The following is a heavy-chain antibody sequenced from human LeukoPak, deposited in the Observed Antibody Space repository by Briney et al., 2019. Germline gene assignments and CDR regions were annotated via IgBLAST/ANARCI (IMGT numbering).Heavy chain of an antibody. CDR1: GGSVSSDNSY. CDR3: ARGYYYHR. V-gene: IGHV4-61*02. Sequence: SETLSLTCTVSGGSVSSDNSYWNWIRQPAGKGLEWIGRIYADGSSTYNLSLKSRVTISVEAPKNQFSLRLSSLTAADTAVYYCARGYYYHRWGQGTLVTVSS. D-gene: IGHD3-22*01. CDR2: IYADGSS. J-gene: IGHJ4*02.